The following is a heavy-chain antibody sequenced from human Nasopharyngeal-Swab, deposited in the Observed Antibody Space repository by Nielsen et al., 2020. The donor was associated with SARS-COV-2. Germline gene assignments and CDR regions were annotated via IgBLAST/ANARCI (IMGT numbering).Heavy chain of an antibody. CDR2: ISYDGSNK. J-gene: IGHJ4*02. Sequence: VRQAPGKGLEWAAVISYDGSNKYYADSVKGRFTISRDNSKNTLYLQMNSLRAEDTAVYYCARGTLRLDIVVVPAVYFDYWGQGTLVTVSS. D-gene: IGHD2-2*03. CDR3: ARGTLRLDIVVVPAVYFDY. V-gene: IGHV3-30*04.